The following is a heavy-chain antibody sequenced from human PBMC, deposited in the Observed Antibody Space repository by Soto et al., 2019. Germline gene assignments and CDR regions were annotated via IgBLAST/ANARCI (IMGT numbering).Heavy chain of an antibody. CDR2: IYPGDSDT. D-gene: IGHD2-15*01. CDR3: ARPARGLVAATPLGHQNAFDI. V-gene: IGHV5-51*01. Sequence: PGESLKISCKGSGYSFTSYWIGWVRQMPGKGLEWMGIIYPGDSDTRYSPSFQGQVTISADKSISTAYLQWSSLKASDTAMYYCARPARGLVAATPLGHQNAFDIWGQGTMVTVSS. J-gene: IGHJ3*02. CDR1: GYSFTSYW.